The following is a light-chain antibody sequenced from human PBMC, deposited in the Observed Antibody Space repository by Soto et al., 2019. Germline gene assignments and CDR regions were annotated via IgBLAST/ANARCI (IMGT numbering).Light chain of an antibody. CDR3: QQSYSTLIT. Sequence: IQMTQSPYSLSASVGDRVTITCRASQSISSYLNWYQQKPGKAPKLLIYAASSLQSGVPSRFSGSGSGTDFTLTISSLQPEDFATYYCQQSYSTLITFGQGTRLEI. CDR1: QSISSY. CDR2: AAS. V-gene: IGKV1-39*01. J-gene: IGKJ5*01.